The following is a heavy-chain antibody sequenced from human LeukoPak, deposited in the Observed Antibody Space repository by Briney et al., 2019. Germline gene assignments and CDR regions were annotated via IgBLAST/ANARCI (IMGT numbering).Heavy chain of an antibody. Sequence: SGGSLRLSCAASGFTVSSNYMSWVRQAPGKGLEWVSYISSSGSTIYYADSVKGRFTISRDNAKNSLYLQMNSLRAEDTAVYYCARGGTYYYDSSGYSDAFDIWGQGTMVTVSS. CDR3: ARGGTYYYDSSGYSDAFDI. J-gene: IGHJ3*02. CDR1: GFTVSSNY. V-gene: IGHV3-11*04. D-gene: IGHD3-22*01. CDR2: ISSSGSTI.